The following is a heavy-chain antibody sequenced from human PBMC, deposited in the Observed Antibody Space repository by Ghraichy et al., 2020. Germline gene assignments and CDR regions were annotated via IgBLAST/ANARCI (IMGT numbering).Heavy chain of an antibody. J-gene: IGHJ6*02. CDR1: GFTFDDYA. D-gene: IGHD2-2*01. V-gene: IGHV3-9*01. CDR3: AKALCGSTSCEGYYYYGMDV. Sequence: GGSLRLSCAASGFTFDDYAMHWVRQAPGKGLEWVSGISWNSGSIGYADSVKGRFTISRDNAKNSLYLQMNSLRAEDTALYYCAKALCGSTSCEGYYYYGMDVWGQGTTVTVSS. CDR2: ISWNSGSI.